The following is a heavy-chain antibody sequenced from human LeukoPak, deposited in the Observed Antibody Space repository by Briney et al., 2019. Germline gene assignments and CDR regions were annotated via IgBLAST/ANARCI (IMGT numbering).Heavy chain of an antibody. D-gene: IGHD6-19*01. CDR2: IYHSVDT. CDR3: ARVAGTEYYYYMDV. Sequence: SETLSLTCTVSGGSISSYYWSWIRQPPGKGLEWIGYIYHSVDTKYNASLKSRVTISVDTSKSQFSLKLSSVTAADTAVYYCARVAGTEYYYYMDVWGKGTTVTVSS. CDR1: GGSISSYY. V-gene: IGHV4-59*01. J-gene: IGHJ6*03.